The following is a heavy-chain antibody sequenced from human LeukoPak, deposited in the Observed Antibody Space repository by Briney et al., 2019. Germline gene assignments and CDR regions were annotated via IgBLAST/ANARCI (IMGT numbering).Heavy chain of an antibody. CDR3: ARESSGSYWG. V-gene: IGHV3-74*01. CDR2: LNLDGSTT. J-gene: IGHJ4*02. CDR1: GFTFSSYA. D-gene: IGHD3-10*01. Sequence: PGGSLRLSCAASGFTFSSYAMSRVRQAPGKGLVWVSRLNLDGSTTSYADSVKGRFTISRDNAKNTLYLQMNSLRVDDTGVYYCARESSGSYWGWGQGTLVTVSS.